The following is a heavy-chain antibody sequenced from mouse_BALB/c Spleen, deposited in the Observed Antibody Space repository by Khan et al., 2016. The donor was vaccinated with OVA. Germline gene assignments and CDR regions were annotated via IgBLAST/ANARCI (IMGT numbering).Heavy chain of an antibody. J-gene: IGHJ3*01. V-gene: IGHV1-53*01. CDR2: INPSNGGT. D-gene: IGHD1-1*02. CDR3: TRSGWAAFAY. CDR1: GYTFTSYY. Sequence: QVQLQQPGAELVKPGASVKLSCKASGYTFTSYYIYWVKQRPGQGLEWIGGINPSNGGTYYNEKFESKATLTVDKSSSTAYMQVSSLPSEDSAVYYCTRSGWAAFAYWGQGTLVTVSA.